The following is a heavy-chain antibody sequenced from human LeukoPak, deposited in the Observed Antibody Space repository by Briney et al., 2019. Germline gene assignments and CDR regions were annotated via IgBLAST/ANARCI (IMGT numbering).Heavy chain of an antibody. D-gene: IGHD3-22*01. CDR2: ISYDGSNK. CDR1: GFTFSSYA. Sequence: GRSLRLSCAASGFTFSSYAMPWVRQAPGKGLEWVAVISYDGSNKYYADSVKGRFTISRDNSKNTLYLQMNSLRAEDTAVYYCAKDDRRLGSGYFNWGQGTLVTVSS. J-gene: IGHJ4*02. CDR3: AKDDRRLGSGYFN. V-gene: IGHV3-30-3*01.